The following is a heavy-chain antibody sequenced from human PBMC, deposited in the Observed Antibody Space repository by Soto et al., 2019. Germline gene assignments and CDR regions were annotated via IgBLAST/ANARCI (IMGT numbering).Heavy chain of an antibody. V-gene: IGHV3-23*01. D-gene: IGHD2-21*02. CDR2: IDGGGGSA. CDR1: GFSFSSYA. J-gene: IGHJ4*02. Sequence: GGSLRLSCAASGFSFSSYAMSWVRQAPGKGLEWVSVIDGGGGSAYYADSAKGRFTISRDNSNNTLYLQMNSLRVEDTAVYYCAKGSFGHCYSSIDYWGQGTLVTVSS. CDR3: AKGSFGHCYSSIDY.